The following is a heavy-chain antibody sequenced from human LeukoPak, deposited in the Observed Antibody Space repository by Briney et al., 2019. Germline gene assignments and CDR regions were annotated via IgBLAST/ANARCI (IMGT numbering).Heavy chain of an antibody. CDR3: AKDLPGDYDY. Sequence: ETLSLTCAVYGGSFSGYYWSWVRQAPGKGLEWVSAISGSGGSTYYADSVKGRFTISRDNSKNTLYLQMNSLRAEDTAVYYCAKDLPGDYDYWGQGTLVTVSS. CDR2: ISGSGGST. D-gene: IGHD4-17*01. CDR1: GGSFSGYY. J-gene: IGHJ4*02. V-gene: IGHV3-23*01.